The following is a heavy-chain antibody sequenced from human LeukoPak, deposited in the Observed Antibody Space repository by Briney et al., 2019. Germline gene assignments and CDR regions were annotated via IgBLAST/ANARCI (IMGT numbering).Heavy chain of an antibody. CDR2: INHSGST. Sequence: PSETLSLTCAVYGGSFSGYYWSWIRQPPGNGLEWIGEINHSGSTNYNPSLKSRVTISVDTSKNQFSLKLSSVTAADTAVYYCARGRGLHCSGGSCYYYYYYGMDVWGQGTTVTVSS. V-gene: IGHV4-34*01. D-gene: IGHD2-15*01. CDR3: ARGRGLHCSGGSCYYYYYYGMDV. CDR1: GGSFSGYY. J-gene: IGHJ6*02.